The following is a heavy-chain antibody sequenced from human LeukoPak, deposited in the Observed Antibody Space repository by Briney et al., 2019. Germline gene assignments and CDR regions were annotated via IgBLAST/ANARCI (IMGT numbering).Heavy chain of an antibody. CDR2: ISWNSGSI. D-gene: IGHD5-18*01. J-gene: IGHJ4*02. CDR3: AKDIDDSYGLFDY. Sequence: GRSLRLSCAASGFTFDDYAMHWVRQAPGKGLEWVSGISWNSGSIGYADSVKGRFTISRDNAKNFLYLQMNSLRAEDTALYYCAKDIDDSYGLFDYWGQGTLVTVSS. V-gene: IGHV3-9*01. CDR1: GFTFDDYA.